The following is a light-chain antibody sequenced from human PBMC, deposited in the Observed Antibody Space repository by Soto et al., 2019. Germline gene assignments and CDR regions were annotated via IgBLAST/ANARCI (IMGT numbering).Light chain of an antibody. J-gene: IGLJ2*01. V-gene: IGLV2-14*03. Sequence: QSALTQPASVSESPGQSITIPCTGTSSDVGGYNYVSWYQQHPGKAPKLMIYEVSNRPSGVSNRFSGSKSGNTASLTISGLQAEDEADYYCQSYDSSLSVYVVFGGGTQLTVL. CDR3: QSYDSSLSVYVV. CDR1: SSDVGGYNY. CDR2: EVS.